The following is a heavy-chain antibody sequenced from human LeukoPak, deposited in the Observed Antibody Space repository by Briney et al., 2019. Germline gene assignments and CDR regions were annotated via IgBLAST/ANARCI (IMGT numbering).Heavy chain of an antibody. D-gene: IGHD5-18*01. J-gene: IGHJ6*04. Sequence: SETLSLTCAVYGGSFSGYYWSWIRQPPGKGLEWIGEINHSGSTNYNPSLKSRVTISVDTSKNQFSLKLSSVTAADTAVYYCARDYSRKGMDVWGKGTTVTISS. CDR3: ARDYSRKGMDV. CDR1: GGSFSGYY. CDR2: INHSGST. V-gene: IGHV4-34*01.